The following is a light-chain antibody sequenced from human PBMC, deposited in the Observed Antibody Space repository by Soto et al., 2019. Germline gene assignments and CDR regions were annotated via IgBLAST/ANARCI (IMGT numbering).Light chain of an antibody. CDR1: QDVGKY. CDR2: DAS. CDR3: QHYYTLPIT. Sequence: DIQMTQSQSSLSASVGARVTITCQAGQDVGKYVNWYQQKVGKAPKLLIYDASNLETGVPSRFSGSGSGTHFTFTINSLQPEDFTTYYCQHYYTLPITFGQGTRLEIK. V-gene: IGKV1-33*01. J-gene: IGKJ5*01.